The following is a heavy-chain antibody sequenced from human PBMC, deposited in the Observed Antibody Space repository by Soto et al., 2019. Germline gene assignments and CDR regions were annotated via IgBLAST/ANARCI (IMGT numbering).Heavy chain of an antibody. J-gene: IGHJ4*02. CDR2: IKQDGSEK. CDR1: GFTFSSYW. Sequence: GGSLRLSCAASGFTFSSYWMSWVRQAPGKGLEWVANIKQDGSEKYYVDSVKGRFTISRDNAKNSLYLQMNSLRAEDTAVYYCARVGYSGYDLGDLTTVTTWFDYWGQGTLVTVSS. CDR3: ARVGYSGYDLGDLTTVTTWFDY. D-gene: IGHD5-12*01. V-gene: IGHV3-7*01.